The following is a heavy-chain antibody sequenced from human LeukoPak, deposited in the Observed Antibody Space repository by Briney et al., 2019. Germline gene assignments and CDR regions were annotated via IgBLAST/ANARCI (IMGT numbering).Heavy chain of an antibody. J-gene: IGHJ4*02. CDR2: ISYDGSYK. CDR1: GFTFSGYG. D-gene: IGHD4-17*01. Sequence: SGRSLGLSCAASGFTFSGYGMHWVRQAPGKGLEWVAVISYDGSYKYYADSVKGRFTISRDNSKNTLYLQMNSLRAEDTAVYYCAKVGDYGDYALDYWGQGTLVTVSS. CDR3: AKVGDYGDYALDY. V-gene: IGHV3-30*18.